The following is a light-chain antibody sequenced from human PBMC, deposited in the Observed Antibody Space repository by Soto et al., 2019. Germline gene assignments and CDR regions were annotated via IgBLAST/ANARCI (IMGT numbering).Light chain of an antibody. Sequence: SYELTQPPSVSVAPGQTARITCGGNNIGSKSVHGYQQKPGQAPVLVIYDDSDRPSGIPARFSGSNSGNTATLTISRVEAGDGADYYCQVWDSSSDLYVFGTGTKVTV. CDR3: QVWDSSSDLYV. V-gene: IGLV3-21*02. CDR2: DDS. J-gene: IGLJ1*01. CDR1: NIGSKS.